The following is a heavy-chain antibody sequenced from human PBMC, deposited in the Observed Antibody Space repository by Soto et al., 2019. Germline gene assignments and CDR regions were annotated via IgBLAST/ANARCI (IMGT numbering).Heavy chain of an antibody. D-gene: IGHD2-15*01. CDR2: ISYDGSDK. J-gene: IGHJ4*02. V-gene: IGHV3-30-3*01. CDR3: ARADCSGGSCYVPVDY. CDR1: GFTFSSYA. Sequence: PGGSLRLSCAASGFTFSSYAMHWVRQAPGKGLEWVAVISYDGSDKYYADSVKGRFTISRDNSKNTLYLQMNSLRAEDTAMYYCARADCSGGSCYVPVDYWGQGTLVTVSS.